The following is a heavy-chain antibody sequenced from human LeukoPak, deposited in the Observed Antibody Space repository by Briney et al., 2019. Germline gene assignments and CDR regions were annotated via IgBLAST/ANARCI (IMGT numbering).Heavy chain of an antibody. D-gene: IGHD3-22*01. J-gene: IGHJ3*02. Sequence: SVKVSCKASGGTFSSYAISWVRQAPGRGLEWMGRIIPIFGTANYAQKFQGRVTITTDESTSTAYMELSSLRSEDTAVYYCARDIGSGYYADAFDIWGQGTMVTVSS. V-gene: IGHV1-69*05. CDR2: IIPIFGTA. CDR1: GGTFSSYA. CDR3: ARDIGSGYYADAFDI.